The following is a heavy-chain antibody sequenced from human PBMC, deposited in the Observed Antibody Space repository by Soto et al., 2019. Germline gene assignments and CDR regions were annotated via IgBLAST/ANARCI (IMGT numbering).Heavy chain of an antibody. Sequence: GASVKVSCKASGYTFTSYDINWARQATGQGLEWMGWMNPNSGNTGYAQKFQGRVTMTRNTSISTAYMELSSLRSEDTAVYYCARFGGSGSFFYYYYYMDVWGKGTTVTVSS. CDR1: GYTFTSYD. CDR2: MNPNSGNT. CDR3: ARFGGSGSFFYYYYYMDV. D-gene: IGHD3-10*01. V-gene: IGHV1-8*01. J-gene: IGHJ6*03.